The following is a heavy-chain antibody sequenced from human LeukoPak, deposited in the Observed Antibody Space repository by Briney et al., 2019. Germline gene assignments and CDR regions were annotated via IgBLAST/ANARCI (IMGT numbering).Heavy chain of an antibody. Sequence: GGSLRLSCVASGFTFSRHGMNWVRQAPGKGLEWVSAISGSGGSTYYADSVKGRFTISRDNSKNTLYLQMNSLRAEDTAVYYCAKDRAVTTKPFDYWGQGTLVTVSS. J-gene: IGHJ4*02. CDR1: GFTFSRHG. CDR2: ISGSGGST. CDR3: AKDRAVTTKPFDY. V-gene: IGHV3-23*01. D-gene: IGHD4-17*01.